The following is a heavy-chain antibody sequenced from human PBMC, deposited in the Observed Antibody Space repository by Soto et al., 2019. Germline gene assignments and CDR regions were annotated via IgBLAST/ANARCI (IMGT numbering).Heavy chain of an antibody. CDR1: GGTFRNYA. CDR3: ARDLYINWYYPLDS. Sequence: ASVKVSCKASGGTFRNYAFSWVRQAPGQGLEWMGGIIPIFGKANYEQRFQGRLTITADESTSTAYMELNSLRSEDTAVYFCARDLYINWYYPLDSWGQGTLVTVSS. J-gene: IGHJ4*02. CDR2: IIPIFGKA. V-gene: IGHV1-69*13. D-gene: IGHD1-7*01.